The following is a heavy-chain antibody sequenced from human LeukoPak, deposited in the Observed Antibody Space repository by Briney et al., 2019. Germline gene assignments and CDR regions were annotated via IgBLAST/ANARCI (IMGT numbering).Heavy chain of an antibody. Sequence: AGGFLRLSCAASGFTFSNYALSWVRQAPGKGLEWVAVISYDGSNKYYADSVKGRFTISRDNSKNTLYLQMNSLRAEDTAVYYCAREIVVVPAAKDYWGQGTLVIVSS. J-gene: IGHJ4*02. CDR1: GFTFSNYA. V-gene: IGHV3-30-3*01. D-gene: IGHD2-2*01. CDR3: AREIVVVPAAKDY. CDR2: ISYDGSNK.